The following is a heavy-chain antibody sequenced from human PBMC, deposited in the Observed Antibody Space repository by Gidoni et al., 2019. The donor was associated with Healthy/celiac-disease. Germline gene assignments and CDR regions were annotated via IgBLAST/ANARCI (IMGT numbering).Heavy chain of an antibody. Sequence: EVQLLESGGGLVQPGGSLRLPCAASGFTFSSYAMSWVRQAPGKGLEWVSAISGSGGSTYYADSVKGRFTISRDNSKNTLYLQMNSLRAEDTAVYYCAKDLLSLYYDSSGPDYWGQGTLVTVSS. V-gene: IGHV3-23*01. D-gene: IGHD3-22*01. CDR1: GFTFSSYA. CDR3: AKDLLSLYYDSSGPDY. J-gene: IGHJ4*02. CDR2: ISGSGGST.